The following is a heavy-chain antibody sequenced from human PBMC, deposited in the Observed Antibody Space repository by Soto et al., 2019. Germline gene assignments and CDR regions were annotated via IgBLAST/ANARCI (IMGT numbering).Heavy chain of an antibody. V-gene: IGHV3-7*01. CDR3: ARAGRPGGPFEY. D-gene: IGHD3-10*01. CDR2: IKQDGSEK. CDR1: GFTFSTFW. J-gene: IGHJ4*02. Sequence: GWSLRLSCAASGFTFSTFWMILVRQAPGKGLEWGANIKQDGSEKNYVDSMKGRFTISRDNAKNSLYLQMNSLRAEDTAVYFCARAGRPGGPFEYWGEGILVTVSS.